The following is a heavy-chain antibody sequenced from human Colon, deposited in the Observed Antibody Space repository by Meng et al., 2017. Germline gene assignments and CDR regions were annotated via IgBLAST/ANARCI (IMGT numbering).Heavy chain of an antibody. J-gene: IGHJ2*01. CDR1: GGDINNYY. CDR3: ARGVETMIRGVKWYFDL. D-gene: IGHD3-10*01. V-gene: IGHV4-4*07. Sequence: QLHMEGSGPGLVKPSETLSLTCTVSGGDINNYYWSWIRQSPGKGLEWLGCVYSSGSAYYSPSLKSRLNMSVDRTKNQLSLKVTSVTAADTAVYYCARGVETMIRGVKWYFDLWGRGALVTVSS. CDR2: VYSSGSA.